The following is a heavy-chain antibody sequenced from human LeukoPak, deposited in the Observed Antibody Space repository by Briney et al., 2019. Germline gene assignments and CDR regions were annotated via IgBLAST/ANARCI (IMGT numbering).Heavy chain of an antibody. J-gene: IGHJ4*02. D-gene: IGHD6-13*01. Sequence: SETLSLTCTVSGGSISSYYWSWIRQPAGKGLEWIGRIYTSGSTNYNPSLKSRVTMSVDTSKNQFSLKLSSVTAADTAVYYCARDGGSSSWYRPALDYWGQGTLVTVSS. V-gene: IGHV4-4*07. CDR3: ARDGGSSSWYRPALDY. CDR2: IYTSGST. CDR1: GGSISSYY.